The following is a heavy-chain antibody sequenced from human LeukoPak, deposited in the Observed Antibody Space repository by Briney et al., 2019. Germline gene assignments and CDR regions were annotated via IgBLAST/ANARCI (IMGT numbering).Heavy chain of an antibody. V-gene: IGHV3-23*01. Sequence: GGSLRLSCAASGFTFSNFAMSWVRQAPGKGLQWVSAISDSGGGTFYADSVKGRFTISRDNSKNTLYLQMNSLRAEDTAVYYCAKVGVGWVAFEYWGQGTLVAVSS. CDR1: GFTFSNFA. D-gene: IGHD3-16*01. CDR2: ISDSGGGT. J-gene: IGHJ4*02. CDR3: AKVGVGWVAFEY.